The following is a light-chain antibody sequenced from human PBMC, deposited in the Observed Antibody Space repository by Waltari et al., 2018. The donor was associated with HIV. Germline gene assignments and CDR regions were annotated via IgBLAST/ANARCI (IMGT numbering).Light chain of an antibody. J-gene: IGKJ1*01. CDR3: QQYNNWPPWT. V-gene: IGKV3-15*01. CDR1: QRVSSN. CDR2: GAS. Sequence: EIVMPQSPATLSVSPGARATLSCRASQRVSSNLAWYQQKPGQAPRLLIYGASTRATGIPARFSGSGSGTEFTLTISSLQSEDFAVYYCQQYNNWPPWTFGQGTKVEIK.